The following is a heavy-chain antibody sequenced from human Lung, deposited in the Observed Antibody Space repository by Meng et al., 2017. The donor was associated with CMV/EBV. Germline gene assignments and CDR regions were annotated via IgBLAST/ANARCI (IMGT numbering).Heavy chain of an antibody. V-gene: IGHV3-43D*03. CDR1: GFTFDDYA. Sequence: GESLKISCAASGFTFDDYAMHWVRQAPGKGLEWVSLISWDGGSTYYSDSVKGRFTISRDNSKNSLYLQMNSPRAEDTALYYCAKGLGYCYGMDVWGQGTTVTVSS. CDR2: ISWDGGST. D-gene: IGHD6-19*01. CDR3: AKGLGYCYGMDV. J-gene: IGHJ6*02.